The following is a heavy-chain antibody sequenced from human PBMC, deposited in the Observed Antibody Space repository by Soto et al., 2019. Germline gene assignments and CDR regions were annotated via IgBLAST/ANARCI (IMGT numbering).Heavy chain of an antibody. CDR3: ARGGSGYTWFNEF. Sequence: ASVKVSCKASGGLFSSYPISWVRQFPGQGLEWMGGIIPVFQTAYYTQRFQGRVTITADESTNTAYMELSSLRSEDTAIYYCARGGSGYTWFNEFWGQGTLVTVSS. D-gene: IGHD3-22*01. V-gene: IGHV1-69*13. CDR2: IIPVFQTA. CDR1: GGLFSSYP. J-gene: IGHJ4*02.